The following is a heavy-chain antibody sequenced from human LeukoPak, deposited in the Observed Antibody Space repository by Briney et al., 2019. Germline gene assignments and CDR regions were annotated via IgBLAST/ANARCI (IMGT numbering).Heavy chain of an antibody. J-gene: IGHJ5*02. CDR1: GSIFTSYW. CDR2: IYPGDSDT. D-gene: IGHD3-10*01. CDR3: ARQNYYYGSGSYYKDNWFDP. V-gene: IGHV5-51*01. Sequence: GASLQISCKGSGSIFTSYWIGWVRQLPGKGLEWMGIIYPGDSDTRYSPSFQGQVTISAHKSISTANLQWSSLNASDAAMDYCARQNYYYGSGSYYKDNWFDPWGQGTLVTVSS.